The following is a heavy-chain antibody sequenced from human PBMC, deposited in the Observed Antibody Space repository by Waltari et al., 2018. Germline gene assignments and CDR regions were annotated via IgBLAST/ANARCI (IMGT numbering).Heavy chain of an antibody. D-gene: IGHD3-3*01. CDR3: ARGLDYDFWSGYVNWFDP. Sequence: QVQLQQWGAGLLKPSETLSLTCAVYGGSFSGYYWRWIRQTPGKGLEWIGEINHSGSTNYNPSLKSRVTISVDTSKNQFSLKLSSVTAADTAVYYCARGLDYDFWSGYVNWFDPWGQGTLVTVSS. CDR2: INHSGST. J-gene: IGHJ5*02. CDR1: GGSFSGYY. V-gene: IGHV4-34*01.